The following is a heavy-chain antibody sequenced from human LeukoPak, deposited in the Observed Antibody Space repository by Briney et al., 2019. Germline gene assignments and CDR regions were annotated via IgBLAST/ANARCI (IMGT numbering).Heavy chain of an antibody. J-gene: IGHJ4*02. CDR3: ARGTSGGYSHFDY. V-gene: IGHV3-74*01. CDR2: INSDGSST. D-gene: IGHD3-22*01. CDR1: GFTFSSYW. Sequence: GGSLRLSCAASGFTFSSYWMHWVRQVPGKGLVWVSRINSDGSSTRYADSVKGRFTISSDNAENTLYLQMSSLRAEDTAVYYCARGTSGGYSHFDYWGQGTLVTVSS.